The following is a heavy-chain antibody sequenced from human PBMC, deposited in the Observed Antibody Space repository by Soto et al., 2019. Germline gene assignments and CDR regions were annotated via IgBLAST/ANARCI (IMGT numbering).Heavy chain of an antibody. V-gene: IGHV1-69*01. D-gene: IGHD3-10*01. CDR1: GGTFSSYA. CDR3: ARDRHACDDVRGRGFDI. CDR2: IIPIFGTA. Sequence: QVQLVQSGAEVKKPGSSVKVSCKASGGTFSSYAISWVRQAPGQGLEWMGGIIPIFGTANYAQKFQGRVTITADEYTRTAYMELSSLGSEDTAVYYCARDRHACDDVRGRGFDIWGQGTTVTVSS. J-gene: IGHJ3*02.